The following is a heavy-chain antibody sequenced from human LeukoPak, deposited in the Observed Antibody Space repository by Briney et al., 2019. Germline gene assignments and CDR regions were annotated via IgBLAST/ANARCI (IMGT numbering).Heavy chain of an antibody. V-gene: IGHV3-23*01. J-gene: IGHJ4*02. CDR3: ARETTDLDY. Sequence: GGSLRLSCAASGFTLNNYAMNWVRQAPGKGLEWVSLISSSGDATYYADSVQGRFTISRDNSRNTLYLHIDSLRVEDTATYYCARETTDLDYWGQGTRVIVSS. CDR1: GFTLNNYA. CDR2: ISSSGDAT. D-gene: IGHD1-14*01.